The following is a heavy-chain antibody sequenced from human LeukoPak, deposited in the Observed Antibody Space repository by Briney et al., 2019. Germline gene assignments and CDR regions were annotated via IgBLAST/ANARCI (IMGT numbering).Heavy chain of an antibody. Sequence: GGSLRLSCAASGFTFSSYGMSWVRQAPGKGLEWVSAISGSGGSTYYADSVKGRFTISRDNSKNTLYLQMDSLRAEDTAVYYCAKDVKFGSGWTYWYFDLWGRGTLVTVSS. V-gene: IGHV3-23*01. J-gene: IGHJ2*01. CDR3: AKDVKFGSGWTYWYFDL. CDR2: ISGSGGST. D-gene: IGHD6-19*01. CDR1: GFTFSSYG.